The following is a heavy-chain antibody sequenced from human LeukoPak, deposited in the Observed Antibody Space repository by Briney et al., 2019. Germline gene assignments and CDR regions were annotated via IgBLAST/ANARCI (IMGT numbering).Heavy chain of an antibody. J-gene: IGHJ4*02. Sequence: GGSLRLSCAPSGFTFSSYGMHWVRQAPGKGLEWVAVIWYDGSNKYYADSVKGRFTISRDNSKNTLYLQMNSLRAEDTAVYYCARDRIVEMATMDYWGQGTLVTVSS. CDR3: ARDRIVEMATMDY. V-gene: IGHV3-33*01. CDR2: IWYDGSNK. CDR1: GFTFSSYG. D-gene: IGHD5-24*01.